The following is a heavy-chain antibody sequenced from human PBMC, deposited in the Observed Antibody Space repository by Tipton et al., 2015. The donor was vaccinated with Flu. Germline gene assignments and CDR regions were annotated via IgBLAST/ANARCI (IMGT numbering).Heavy chain of an antibody. CDR3: AREKDSRGSEYFQQ. Sequence: LRLSCTVSGGSISSRSYYWGWIRQPPGKGLEWIGNIYNSGSTYYNPCLKSRVSISIDTSKNQFSLRLSSVIAADTAVYYCAREKDSRGSEYFQQWGQGTLVIVSS. CDR2: IYNSGST. CDR1: GGSISSRSYY. D-gene: IGHD6-19*01. J-gene: IGHJ1*01. V-gene: IGHV4-39*07.